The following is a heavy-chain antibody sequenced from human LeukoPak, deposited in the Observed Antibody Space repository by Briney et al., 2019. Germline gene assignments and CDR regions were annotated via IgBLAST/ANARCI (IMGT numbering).Heavy chain of an antibody. CDR3: ARLIAAAGI. CDR1: GDSISNYY. CDR2: IYTSGTT. D-gene: IGHD6-13*01. V-gene: IGHV4-4*07. J-gene: IGHJ4*02. Sequence: SETLSLTCTVSGDSISNYYWTWIRQPAGKGLEWIGRIYTSGTTNYSPSLKSRVTMSVDTSKNQFSLKLSSVTAADTAVYYCARLIAAAGIWGQGTLVTVSS.